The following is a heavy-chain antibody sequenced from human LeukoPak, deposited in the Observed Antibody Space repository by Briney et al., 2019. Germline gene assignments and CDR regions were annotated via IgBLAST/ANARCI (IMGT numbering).Heavy chain of an antibody. CDR1: GFTFSSYA. Sequence: GRSLRLSCAASGFTFSSYAMHWVRQAPGKGLEWVAVISYDGGNKYYADSVKGRFTISRDNSKNTLYLRMNSLRAEDTAVYYCARDRYYYDSSGYSDYFDYWGQGTLVTVSS. J-gene: IGHJ4*02. CDR2: ISYDGGNK. CDR3: ARDRYYYDSSGYSDYFDY. D-gene: IGHD3-22*01. V-gene: IGHV3-30*04.